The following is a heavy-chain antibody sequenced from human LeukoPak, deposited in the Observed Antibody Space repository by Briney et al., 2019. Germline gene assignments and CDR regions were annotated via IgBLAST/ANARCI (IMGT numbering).Heavy chain of an antibody. CDR1: GFIFGDYP. CDR2: IRSKAYGGTA. J-gene: IGHJ4*02. V-gene: IGHV3-49*04. CDR3: TSDEGEDTSY. D-gene: IGHD1-26*01. Sequence: PGGSLRLSCTGSGFIFGDYPMNWVRQAPGKGLEWVGVIRSKAYGGTAEYAASVKGRFTISRDDSKSIAYLQMSSLKTEDTAVYYCTSDEGEDTSYWGQGTLVTVSS.